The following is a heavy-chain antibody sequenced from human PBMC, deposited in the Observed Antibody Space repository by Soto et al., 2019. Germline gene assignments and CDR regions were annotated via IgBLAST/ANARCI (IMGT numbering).Heavy chain of an antibody. CDR3: ARDLSGWYGVAFDI. Sequence: ASVKVSCKASGYTFTSYYLHWVRQAPGQVLEGMGIVNPSGGSTSYAQKFQGRVTMTRDTSTSTVYMELSSLRSEDTAAYYCARDLSGWYGVAFDIWGQGTMVTVSS. CDR2: VNPSGGST. V-gene: IGHV1-46*01. D-gene: IGHD6-19*01. CDR1: GYTFTSYY. J-gene: IGHJ3*02.